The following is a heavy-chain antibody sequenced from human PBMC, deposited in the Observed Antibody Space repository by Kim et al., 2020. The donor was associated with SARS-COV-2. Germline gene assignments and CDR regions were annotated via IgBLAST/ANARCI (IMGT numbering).Heavy chain of an antibody. CDR3: TTVPGYSGYDFIFYYYGMDV. Sequence: GGSLRLSCAASGFTFSNAWMSWVRQAPGKGLEWVGRIKSKTDGGTTDYAAPVKGRFTISRDDSKNTLYLQMNSLKTEDTAVYYCTTVPGYSGYDFIFYYYGMDVWGQGTTVTVSS. CDR2: IKSKTDGGTT. D-gene: IGHD5-12*01. CDR1: GFTFSNAW. J-gene: IGHJ6*02. V-gene: IGHV3-15*01.